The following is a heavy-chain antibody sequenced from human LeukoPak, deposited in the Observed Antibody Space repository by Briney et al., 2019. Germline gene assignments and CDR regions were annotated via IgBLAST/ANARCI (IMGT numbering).Heavy chain of an antibody. CDR3: ARLLFEPIVGNY. D-gene: IGHD3-16*02. J-gene: IGHJ4*02. CDR2: IYYSGST. CDR1: GGSISSSSYY. Sequence: PWETLSLTCTVSGGSISSSSYYWGWIRKPPGKGLEWIGSIYYSGSTYYNPSLKSRVIISVDTSKNQFSLKLSSVTAADTAVYYCARLLFEPIVGNYWGQGTLVTVSS. V-gene: IGHV4-39*01.